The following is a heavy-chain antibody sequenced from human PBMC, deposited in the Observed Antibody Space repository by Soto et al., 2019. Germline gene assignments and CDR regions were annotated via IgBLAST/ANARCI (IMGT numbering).Heavy chain of an antibody. CDR1: GFSFSSHS. CDR2: ISSTSAYI. J-gene: IGHJ5*02. Sequence: VVESGGGLVKPGGSLTLSCVASGFSFSSHSMNWVRQGPGKGLEWVSSISSTSAYIFYADSVKGRFTISRDNAKNSLYLQMNSLRAEDTAVYFCAGGGQLDPWGQETLVTVSS. V-gene: IGHV3-21*01. CDR3: AGGGQLDP. D-gene: IGHD3-16*01.